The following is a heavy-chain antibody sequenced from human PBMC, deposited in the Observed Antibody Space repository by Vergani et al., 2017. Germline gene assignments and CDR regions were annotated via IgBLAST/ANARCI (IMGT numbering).Heavy chain of an antibody. V-gene: IGHV3-23*01. CDR1: GFTFTNFA. J-gene: IGHJ4*02. D-gene: IGHD3-22*01. Sequence: EVQLLESGGNLVQPGGSLRLSCAASGFTFTNFAMTWVRQAPGEGLEWVSGIRGSGGFTYYADSVKGRFTISRDNSKNTMFLQMNNLRAEDTAVYYCAKDNGPVYYDSSDYCDYWGQGTLVTVSS. CDR3: AKDNGPVYYDSSDYCDY. CDR2: IRGSGGFT.